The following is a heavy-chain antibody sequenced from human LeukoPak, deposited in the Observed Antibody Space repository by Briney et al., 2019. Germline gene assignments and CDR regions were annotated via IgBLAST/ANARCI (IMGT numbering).Heavy chain of an antibody. J-gene: IGHJ5*02. Sequence: GASVKVSCKASGYTFTSYDINWVRQATGQGLEWMGWMNPNSGNTCYAQKFQGRVTMTRNTSISTAYMELSSLRSEDTAVYYCARAREDYGDYRPWGQGTLVTVSS. CDR1: GYTFTSYD. CDR2: MNPNSGNT. D-gene: IGHD4-17*01. V-gene: IGHV1-8*01. CDR3: ARAREDYGDYRP.